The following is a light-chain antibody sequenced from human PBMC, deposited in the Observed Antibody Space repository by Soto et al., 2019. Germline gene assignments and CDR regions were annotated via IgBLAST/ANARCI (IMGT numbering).Light chain of an antibody. J-gene: IGKJ4*01. V-gene: IGKV1-27*01. CDR1: QGINNY. Sequence: DIQMTQSPSSLSASLGDRVTITCRACQGINNYLAWYQQKPGKVPKLLIYAASTLQSEVPSRFSGSGSGTDFTLSISSLQPEDVATYYCQEYNSAPLTFGGGTKVEIK. CDR3: QEYNSAPLT. CDR2: AAS.